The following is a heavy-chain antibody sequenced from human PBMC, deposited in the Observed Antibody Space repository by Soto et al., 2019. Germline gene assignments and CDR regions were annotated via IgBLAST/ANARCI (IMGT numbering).Heavy chain of an antibody. CDR3: ASGAELRLRYFDRLLFRFDP. CDR1: GGSFSGYY. Sequence: SETLSLTCAVYGGSFSGYYWSWIRQPPGKGLEWIGEINHSGSTNYNPSLKSRVTISVDTSKNQFSLKLRSVTAADTAVYYCASGAELRLRYFDRLLFRFDPWGQGTLVTVSS. D-gene: IGHD3-9*01. V-gene: IGHV4-34*01. CDR2: INHSGST. J-gene: IGHJ5*02.